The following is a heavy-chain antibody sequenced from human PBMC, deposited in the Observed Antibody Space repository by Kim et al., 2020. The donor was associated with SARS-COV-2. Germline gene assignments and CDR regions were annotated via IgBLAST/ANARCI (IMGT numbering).Heavy chain of an antibody. CDR3: ARQGTMVRGVPDY. Sequence: GGSLRLSCAASGFTFSSYSMNWVRQAPGKGLEWVSSISSSSSYIYYADSVKGRFTISRDNAKNSLYLQMNSLRAEDTAVYYCARQGTMVRGVPDYWGQGTLVTVSS. V-gene: IGHV3-21*01. D-gene: IGHD3-10*01. J-gene: IGHJ4*02. CDR1: GFTFSSYS. CDR2: ISSSSSYI.